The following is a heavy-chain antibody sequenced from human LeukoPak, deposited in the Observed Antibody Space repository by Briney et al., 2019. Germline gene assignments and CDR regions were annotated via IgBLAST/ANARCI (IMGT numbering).Heavy chain of an antibody. CDR2: ISSSGGST. CDR3: AKDQYSGSYYDTRHTDY. D-gene: IGHD1-26*01. CDR1: VFTSSIYA. Sequence: GGSLRLSCAVSVFTSSIYAMSWVRQAPGKGLEWVSGISSSGGSTYDSDSEKRRITIFRNNTKNTPYLQMISRIADDTAVYYCAKDQYSGSYYDTRHTDYWGQGTLVTVSS. V-gene: IGHV3-23*01. J-gene: IGHJ4*02.